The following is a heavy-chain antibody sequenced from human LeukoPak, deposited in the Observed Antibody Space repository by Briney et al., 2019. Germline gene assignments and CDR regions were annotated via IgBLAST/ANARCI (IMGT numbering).Heavy chain of an antibody. J-gene: IGHJ5*02. CDR1: GGSISSSNW. CDR3: ARGVATVVSNWFDP. D-gene: IGHD4-23*01. V-gene: IGHV4-4*02. Sequence: TSETPSLTCAVSGGSISSSNWWSWVRQPPGKGLEWIGEIYHSGSTNYNPSLKSRVTISVDKSKNQFSLKLSSVTAADTAVYYCARGVATVVSNWFDPWGQGTLVTVSS. CDR2: IYHSGST.